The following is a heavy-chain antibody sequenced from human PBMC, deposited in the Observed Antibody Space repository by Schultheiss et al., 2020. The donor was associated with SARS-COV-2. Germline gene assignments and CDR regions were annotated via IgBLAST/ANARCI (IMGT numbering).Heavy chain of an antibody. CDR3: AREGAHCDIATCYRWLDP. V-gene: IGHV4-59*12. CDR1: GFTFSSYS. CDR2: IYHSGSI. Sequence: ESLKISCASSGFTFSSYSMNWVRQAPGKGLEWMGYIYHSGSIYYNPSLKSRVTISVDTSKNQFSLKLNSVTAADTAVYYCAREGAHCDIATCYRWLDPWGQGTLVTVSS. J-gene: IGHJ5*02. D-gene: IGHD2-15*01.